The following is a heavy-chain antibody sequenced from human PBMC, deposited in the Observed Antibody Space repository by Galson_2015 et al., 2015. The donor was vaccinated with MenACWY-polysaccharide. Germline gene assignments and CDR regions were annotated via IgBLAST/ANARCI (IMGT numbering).Heavy chain of an antibody. J-gene: IGHJ5*02. CDR3: AKYLTEEAIRWFGP. Sequence: SLRLSCAASGFSFSSYAMTWVRQAPGKGLEWVSLIGSGGRTIHYADSVKGRFTISRDNSKNTLYLQMNSLKAEDTAVYYCAKYLTEEAIRWFGPWGQGTLVTVSS. CDR2: IGSGGRTI. D-gene: IGHD2-21*01. V-gene: IGHV3-23*01. CDR1: GFSFSSYA.